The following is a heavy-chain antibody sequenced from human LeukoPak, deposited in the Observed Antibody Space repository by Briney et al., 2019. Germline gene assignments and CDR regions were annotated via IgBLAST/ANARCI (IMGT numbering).Heavy chain of an antibody. CDR2: IYPGDSDT. J-gene: IGHJ4*02. CDR3: ARTNSYGSYIDY. CDR1: GSIFTSYW. V-gene: IGHV5-51*01. D-gene: IGHD5-18*01. Sequence: GASLQISCEGSGSIFTSYWIGCVRQLPGKGLEWMGIIYPGDSDTRYSPSFQGQVTISADKSISTAYLQWSSLKASDTAMYYCARTNSYGSYIDYWGQGTLVTVSS.